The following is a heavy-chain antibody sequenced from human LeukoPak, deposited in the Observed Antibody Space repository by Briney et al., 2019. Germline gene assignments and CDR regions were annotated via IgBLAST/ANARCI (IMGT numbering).Heavy chain of an antibody. Sequence: GGSLRLSCAASGFTFSDYYMSWIRQAPGKGLEWVSYISSSGSTIYYADSVKGRFTISRDNSKNTLYLQMNSLRAEDTAVYYCAKGQIRFGELLGFDYWGQGTLVTVSS. CDR3: AKGQIRFGELLGFDY. CDR1: GFTFSDYY. D-gene: IGHD3-10*01. V-gene: IGHV3-11*04. J-gene: IGHJ4*02. CDR2: ISSSGSTI.